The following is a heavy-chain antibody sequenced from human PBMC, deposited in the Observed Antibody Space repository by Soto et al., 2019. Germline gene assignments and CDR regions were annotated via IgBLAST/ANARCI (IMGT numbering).Heavy chain of an antibody. CDR3: AKETYYYDSSGYYVFDY. CDR2: ISYDGRNR. D-gene: IGHD3-22*01. Sequence: QVQLVESGGGVVQPGRSLRLSCAASGFVFSSYGIHWVRQAPGKGLEWVAGISYDGRNRYYTYSVKGRFTISRDNSMNTLCLQMNSLRAEDTAVYYCAKETYYYDSSGYYVFDYWGQGTLFTVS. CDR1: GFVFSSYG. V-gene: IGHV3-30*18. J-gene: IGHJ4*02.